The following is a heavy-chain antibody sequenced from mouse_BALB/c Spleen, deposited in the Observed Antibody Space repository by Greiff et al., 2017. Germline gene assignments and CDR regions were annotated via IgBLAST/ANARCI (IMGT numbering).Heavy chain of an antibody. CDR2: INPGSGGT. J-gene: IGHJ4*01. Sequence: QVQLQQSGAELVRPGTSVKVSCKASGYAFTNYLIEWVKQRPGQGLEWIGVINPGSGGTNYNEKFKGKATLTADKSSSTAYMQLSSLTSDDSAVYFCARSLLRLQWLAMDYWGQGTSVTVSA. D-gene: IGHD1-2*01. CDR1: GYAFTNYL. CDR3: ARSLLRLQWLAMDY. V-gene: IGHV1-54*01.